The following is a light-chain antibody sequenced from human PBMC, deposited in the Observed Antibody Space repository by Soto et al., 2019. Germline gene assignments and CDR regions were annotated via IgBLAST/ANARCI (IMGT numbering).Light chain of an antibody. CDR1: SSDVGGYNY. J-gene: IGLJ1*01. CDR2: EVT. CDR3: TSYTSTSTLV. V-gene: IGLV2-14*01. Sequence: QSALTQPASVSGSPGQSITISCTGTSSDVGGYNYVSWFQQYPGKAPKLMIYEVTNRPSGVSNRFSDSRSGNTASLTISGLQAEDEADYYCTSYTSTSTLVFGSGTKLTVL.